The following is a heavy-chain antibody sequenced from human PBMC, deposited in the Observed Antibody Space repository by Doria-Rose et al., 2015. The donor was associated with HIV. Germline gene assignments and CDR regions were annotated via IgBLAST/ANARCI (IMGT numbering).Heavy chain of an antibody. Sequence: QVTLKESGPVLVKPAETLTLTCTVSGVSLSSPGMGVSWIRQPPGKALEWLANILSDDERSYKPSLTSRLTSSRGTSKSQVVLTTTDMDPVDTATYYCARIKSSRWYHKYYFDFWGQGTLVIVSA. D-gene: IGHD6-13*01. J-gene: IGHJ4*02. CDR1: GVSLSSPGMG. CDR3: ARIKSSRWYHKYYFDF. V-gene: IGHV2-26*01. CDR2: ILSDDER.